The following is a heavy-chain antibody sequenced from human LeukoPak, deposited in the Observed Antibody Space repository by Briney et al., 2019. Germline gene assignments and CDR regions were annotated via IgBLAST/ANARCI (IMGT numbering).Heavy chain of an antibody. CDR3: SSSSPTSYTDY. Sequence: GGSLRLSCAASGFSVGSNYMTWVRQAPGKGLECVSVIYSGGSTYYADSVKGRFTISRHNTKNTLYLQMNSLRAEDTAVYCCSSSSPTSYTDYWGQGTLVTVSS. D-gene: IGHD6-13*01. V-gene: IGHV3-53*04. CDR2: IYSGGST. CDR1: GFSVGSNY. J-gene: IGHJ4*02.